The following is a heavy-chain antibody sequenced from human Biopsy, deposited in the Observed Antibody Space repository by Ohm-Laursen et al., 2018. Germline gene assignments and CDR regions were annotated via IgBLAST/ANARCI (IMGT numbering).Heavy chain of an antibody. CDR3: ARLGSGDYFPTFFDF. D-gene: IGHD5-12*01. Sequence: TLSLTCTLSRVSINGGRYYWNWIRRHPGKGLEWIGNIFYSANTYYNPSLKSRVTISVDTSKNQFSLKLSSVTAADTAVYYCARLGSGDYFPTFFDFWGQGALVTVSS. CDR1: RVSINGGRYY. J-gene: IGHJ4*02. V-gene: IGHV4-31*03. CDR2: IFYSANT.